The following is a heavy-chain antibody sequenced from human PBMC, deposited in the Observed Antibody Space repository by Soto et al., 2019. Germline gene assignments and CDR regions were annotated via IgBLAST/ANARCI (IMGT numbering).Heavy chain of an antibody. CDR2: IYWDDDK. CDR3: AHSRTKNIVVVVAATNYFDY. J-gene: IGHJ4*02. D-gene: IGHD2-15*01. CDR1: GVSLSTSGVG. Sequence: SGPTLVNPTQTLTLTCTFSGVSLSTSGVGVGWIRQPPGKALEWLALIYWDDDKRYSPSLKSRLTITKDTSKNQVVLTMTNMDPVDTATYYCAHSRTKNIVVVVAATNYFDYWGQGTLVTVSS. V-gene: IGHV2-5*02.